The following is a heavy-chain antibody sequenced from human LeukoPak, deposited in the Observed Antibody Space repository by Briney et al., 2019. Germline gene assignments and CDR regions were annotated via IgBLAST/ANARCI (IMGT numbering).Heavy chain of an antibody. D-gene: IGHD3-9*01. CDR1: GDSVSNSSYY. V-gene: IGHV4-39*01. Sequence: SETLSLTCTVSGDSVSNSSYYWGWIRQPPGKGLEWIGTIYYSGNPYYNPSLKSRVTISVDTSKNQFSLTLSSVTDADSAVYYCARHASYYDILTGYYPAGMDVWGRGTTVTVSS. CDR2: IYYSGNP. J-gene: IGHJ6*02. CDR3: ARHASYYDILTGYYPAGMDV.